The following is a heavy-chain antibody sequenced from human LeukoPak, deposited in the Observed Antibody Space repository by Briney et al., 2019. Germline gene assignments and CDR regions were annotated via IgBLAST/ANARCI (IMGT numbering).Heavy chain of an antibody. CDR1: GFTFSSYS. CDR3: ARERITMVRGVIAY. V-gene: IGHV3-21*01. J-gene: IGHJ4*02. D-gene: IGHD3-10*01. CDR2: ISSSSSNK. Sequence: PGGSLRLSCAASGFTFSSYSMNWVRQAPGKGLEWVSPISSSSSNKYYADSVKGRFTISRDNAKNSLYLQVNSLRAEDTAVYYCARERITMVRGVIAYWGQGTLVTVSS.